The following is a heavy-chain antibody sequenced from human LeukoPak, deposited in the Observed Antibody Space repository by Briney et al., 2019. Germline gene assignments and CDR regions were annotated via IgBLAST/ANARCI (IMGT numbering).Heavy chain of an antibody. CDR2: ISSSSSTI. Sequence: PGGSLRLSCAASGFTFSDYYMSWVRQAPGKGLEWVSYISSSSSTIYYADSVKGRFTISRDNAKNSLYLQMNSLRDEDTAVYYCARAIAVAGTSYYYGMDVWGQGTTVTVSS. V-gene: IGHV3-11*04. J-gene: IGHJ6*02. D-gene: IGHD6-19*01. CDR1: GFTFSDYY. CDR3: ARAIAVAGTSYYYGMDV.